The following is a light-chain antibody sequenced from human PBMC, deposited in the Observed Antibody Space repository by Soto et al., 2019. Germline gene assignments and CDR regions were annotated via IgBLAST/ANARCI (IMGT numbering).Light chain of an antibody. Sequence: EIVLTQSPGTLSLSPGERATLSCRASQSVSSSYLAWYQQKPGQAPRLLIYGASSRATGIPDRFSGSGSGTDFTLTISRLEPEDFAVYYCQQYGSSPVTFXQGTRPEIK. J-gene: IGKJ5*01. CDR1: QSVSSSY. V-gene: IGKV3-20*01. CDR3: QQYGSSPVT. CDR2: GAS.